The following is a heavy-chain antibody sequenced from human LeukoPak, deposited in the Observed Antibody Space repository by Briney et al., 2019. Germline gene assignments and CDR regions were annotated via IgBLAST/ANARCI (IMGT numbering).Heavy chain of an antibody. V-gene: IGHV4-61*08. CDR2: IYYSGTT. D-gene: IGHD3-22*01. CDR3: ARGVHYYDSSGPTKFDY. CDR1: GGSISSGGFS. J-gene: IGHJ4*02. Sequence: SETLSLTCTVSGGSISSGGFSWTWIRQHPGKGLEWIGYIYYSGTTNYNPSLKSRVTISVDTSKNQFSLKLSSVTAADTAVYYCARGVHYYDSSGPTKFDYWGQGTLVTVSS.